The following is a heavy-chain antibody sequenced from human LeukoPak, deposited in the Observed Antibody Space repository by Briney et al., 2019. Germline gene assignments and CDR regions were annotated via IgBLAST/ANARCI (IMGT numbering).Heavy chain of an antibody. Sequence: GGSLRLSCATSGFTFSSYAMSWVRQAPGKGLGWVSAISGSGGSTYYADSVKGRFTISRDNSKNTLFLQVNSLRAEDTAVYYCAKDRNYDSSGYYPFWGQGTLVTVSS. V-gene: IGHV3-23*01. CDR2: ISGSGGST. CDR1: GFTFSSYA. D-gene: IGHD3-22*01. CDR3: AKDRNYDSSGYYPF. J-gene: IGHJ4*02.